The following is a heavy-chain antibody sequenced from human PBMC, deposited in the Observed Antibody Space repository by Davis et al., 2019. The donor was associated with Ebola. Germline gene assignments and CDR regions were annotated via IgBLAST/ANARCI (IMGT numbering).Heavy chain of an antibody. D-gene: IGHD2/OR15-2a*01. J-gene: IGHJ5*02. CDR1: GGSFSGHY. CDR3: ARFLVWLDP. Sequence: SETLSLTCAVYGGSFSGHYWSWIRQPPGKGLEWIGEINHSGSTNYDPSLKSRVTISVDKSKNQFSLKLSSVTAADTAVYYCARFLVWLDPWGQGTLVTVSS. CDR2: INHSGST. V-gene: IGHV4-34*01.